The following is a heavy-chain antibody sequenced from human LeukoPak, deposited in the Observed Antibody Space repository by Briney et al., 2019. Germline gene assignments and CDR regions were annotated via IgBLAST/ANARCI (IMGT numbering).Heavy chain of an antibody. CDR3: ARLFPSWYGPRYFDY. CDR1: GFTVSSNY. J-gene: IGHJ4*02. Sequence: GGSLRLSCAASGFTVSSNYMSWVRQAPGKGLEWVSVIYSGGSTYYADSVKGRFTISRDNSTNTLYLQMNSLRAEDTAVYYCARLFPSWYGPRYFDYWGQGTLVTVSS. V-gene: IGHV3-53*01. CDR2: IYSGGST. D-gene: IGHD6-13*01.